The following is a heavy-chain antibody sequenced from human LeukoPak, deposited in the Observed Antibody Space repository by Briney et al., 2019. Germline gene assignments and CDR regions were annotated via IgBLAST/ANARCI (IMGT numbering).Heavy chain of an antibody. J-gene: IGHJ4*02. CDR3: ARGMNYYDSSGPPGYYFDY. CDR1: GGPFSGYY. V-gene: IGHV4-34*01. CDR2: INHSGST. D-gene: IGHD3-22*01. Sequence: PSETLSLTCAVYGGPFSGYYWSWIRQPPGKGLEWIGEINHSGSTDYNPSLKSRVTISVDTSKNQFSLKLSSVTAADTAVYYCARGMNYYDSSGPPGYYFDYWGQGTLVTVSS.